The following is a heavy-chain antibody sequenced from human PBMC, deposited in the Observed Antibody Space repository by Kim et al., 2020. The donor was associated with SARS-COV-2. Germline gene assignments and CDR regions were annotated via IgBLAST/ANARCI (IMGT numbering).Heavy chain of an antibody. CDR2: IGGGSSAV. CDR1: GFTVSRFG. CDR3: ASDREFSYGMDV. J-gene: IGHJ6*02. D-gene: IGHD3-16*01. V-gene: IGHV3-21*01. Sequence: GGSLRLSCLTSGFTVSRFGMNWVRQAPGKGLEWVSSIGGGSSAVYYADSVRGRFTISRDSAERSLFLQMDGLRVEDTAVYYCASDREFSYGMDVWGQGTKFTVS.